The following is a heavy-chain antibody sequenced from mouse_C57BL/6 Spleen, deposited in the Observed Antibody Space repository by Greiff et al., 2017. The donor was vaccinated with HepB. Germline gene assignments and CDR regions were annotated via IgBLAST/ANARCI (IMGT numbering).Heavy chain of an antibody. CDR3: ARDYYDSFYYAMDY. CDR2: ISYDGSN. J-gene: IGHJ4*01. D-gene: IGHD2-4*01. V-gene: IGHV3-6*01. Sequence: ESGPGLVKPSQSLSLTCSVTGYSITSGYYWNWIRQFPGNKLEWMGYISYDGSNNYNPSLKNRISITRDTSKNQFFLKLNSVTTEDTATYYCARDYYDSFYYAMDYWGQGTSVTVSS. CDR1: GYSITSGYY.